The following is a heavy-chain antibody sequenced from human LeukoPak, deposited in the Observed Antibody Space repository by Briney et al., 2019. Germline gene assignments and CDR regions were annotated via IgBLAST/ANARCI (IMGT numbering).Heavy chain of an antibody. J-gene: IGHJ4*02. CDR1: GFTFSDYY. CDR2: ISSSSSYT. CDR3: ARDDQWLVDY. Sequence: PGGSLRLSCAASGFTFSDYYMSWIRQAPGQGREWVSYISSSSSYTSYADSVKGRFTISRDNAKNSLYLQMNSLRAEDTAVYYCARDDQWLVDYWGQGTLVTVSS. D-gene: IGHD6-19*01. V-gene: IGHV3-11*05.